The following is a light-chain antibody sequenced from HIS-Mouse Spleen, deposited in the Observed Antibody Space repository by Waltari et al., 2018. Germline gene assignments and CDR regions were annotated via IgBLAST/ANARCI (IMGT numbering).Light chain of an antibody. Sequence: QSALTQPASVSGSPGQSITISCTGTSSDVGSYNLLSWYQQHPGKAPKIMIYEGSKRPSGLSNRFSGSKSGNTASLTISGLQAEDEADYYCCSYAGSSTFEVFGGGTKLTVL. CDR2: EGS. V-gene: IGLV2-23*03. CDR3: CSYAGSSTFEV. J-gene: IGLJ2*01. CDR1: SSDVGSYNL.